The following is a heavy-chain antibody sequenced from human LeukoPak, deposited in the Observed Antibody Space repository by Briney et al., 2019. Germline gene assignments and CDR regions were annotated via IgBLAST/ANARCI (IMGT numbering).Heavy chain of an antibody. J-gene: IGHJ3*02. V-gene: IGHV4-34*01. Sequence: SETLSLTCAVYGGPFSGYYWSWIRQPPGKGLEWIGEINHSGSTNYNPSLKSRVTISVDTSKNQFSLKLSSVTAADTAVYYCARRVAIAAAGTSGAFDIWGQGTMVTVSS. D-gene: IGHD6-13*01. CDR2: INHSGST. CDR1: GGPFSGYY. CDR3: ARRVAIAAAGTSGAFDI.